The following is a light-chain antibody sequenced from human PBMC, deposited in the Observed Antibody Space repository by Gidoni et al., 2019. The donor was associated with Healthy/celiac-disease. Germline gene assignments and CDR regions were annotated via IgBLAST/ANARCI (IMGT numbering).Light chain of an antibody. Sequence: IVLTQSPGTLYLSQGERATLSCRASQIVSSSYLAWYQQKPGQAPRLLIYGASSRATGIPDRFSGSGSGTDFTLTISRLEPEDFAVYYCQQYGSSPVTFGQGTKLEIK. CDR2: GAS. J-gene: IGKJ2*01. CDR3: QQYGSSPVT. CDR1: QIVSSSY. V-gene: IGKV3-20*01.